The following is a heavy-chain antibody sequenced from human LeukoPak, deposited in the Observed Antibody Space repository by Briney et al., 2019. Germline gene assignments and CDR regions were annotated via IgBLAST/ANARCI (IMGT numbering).Heavy chain of an antibody. V-gene: IGHV3-7*01. Sequence: GGSLRLSCAASGFTFSSYWMSWVRQAPGKGLEWVANIKEDGSEIQYADSVKGRFTTSRDNAKDSLYLQMSSLRAEDTAVYSCARATASNWFDPWGQGTLVTVSS. CDR2: IKEDGSEI. CDR3: ARATASNWFDP. CDR1: GFTFSSYW. J-gene: IGHJ5*02. D-gene: IGHD2-21*01.